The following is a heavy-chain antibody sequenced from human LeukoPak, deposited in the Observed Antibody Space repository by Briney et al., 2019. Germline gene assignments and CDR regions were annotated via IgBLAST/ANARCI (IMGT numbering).Heavy chain of an antibody. CDR1: GGSISSYY. Sequence: SETLSLTCTVSGGSISSYYWSWIRQPPGKGLEWIGYIYYSGSTNYNPSLKSRVTISVDTSKNQFSLKLSSVTAADTAVYYCARMDCSSTSCYGVGVWFDPWGQGTLVTVSS. D-gene: IGHD2-2*01. J-gene: IGHJ5*02. V-gene: IGHV4-59*01. CDR3: ARMDCSSTSCYGVGVWFDP. CDR2: IYYSGST.